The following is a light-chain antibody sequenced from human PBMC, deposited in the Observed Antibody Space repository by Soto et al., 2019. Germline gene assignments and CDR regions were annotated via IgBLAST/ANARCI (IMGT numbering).Light chain of an antibody. Sequence: EIVLTQSPGTLSLFPGERATLSCRASQTVDSINLAWYQQKPGQAPRLLIYGASSWATGVPARFSGRGSGTDFTLTISRLEPADSAVYYCQQYGTSPYTFGQGTKLEI. CDR1: QTVDSIN. J-gene: IGKJ2*01. CDR2: GAS. CDR3: QQYGTSPYT. V-gene: IGKV3-20*01.